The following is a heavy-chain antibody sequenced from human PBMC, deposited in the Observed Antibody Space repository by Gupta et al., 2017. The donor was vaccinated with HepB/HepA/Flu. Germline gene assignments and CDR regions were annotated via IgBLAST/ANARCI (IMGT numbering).Heavy chain of an antibody. CDR2: ADSSGNT. V-gene: IGHV4-59*01. D-gene: IGHD1-26*01. CDR1: GVSITSYS. J-gene: IGHJ6*03. CDR3: AREGYYKHYYDIDV. Sequence: QVRLPESGPALVQPSETLSLSYTVSGVSITSYSWSWRRPSLGKGVEWIGYADSSGNTNYSPPLKSRVTISVDTSKNKVSLRLTTVTAADTAVYFCAREGYYKHYYDIDVWGTGTSVTVSS.